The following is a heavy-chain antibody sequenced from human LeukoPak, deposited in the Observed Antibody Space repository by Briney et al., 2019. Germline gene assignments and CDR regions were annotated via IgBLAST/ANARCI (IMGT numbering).Heavy chain of an antibody. V-gene: IGHV3-48*01. CDR3: AGGRDSGSFIIDY. D-gene: IGHD3-10*01. Sequence: PGGSLRLSCAASGFTFSSYAMNWVRQAPGKGLEWLSFTSSSSGSTHYADSVKGRFTISRDNAKNSLHLQMNSLRAEDTAVYYCAGGRDSGSFIIDYWGQGTLVTVSS. CDR2: TSSSSGST. J-gene: IGHJ4*02. CDR1: GFTFSSYA.